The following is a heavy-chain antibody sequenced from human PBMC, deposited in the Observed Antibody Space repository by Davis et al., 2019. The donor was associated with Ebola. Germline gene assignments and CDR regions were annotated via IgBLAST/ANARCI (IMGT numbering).Heavy chain of an antibody. D-gene: IGHD3-9*01. CDR3: SRRPETGFSPLDS. CDR1: GFTFISYA. J-gene: IGHJ4*02. V-gene: IGHV3-23*01. CDR2: ISGNRRSS. Sequence: PGGSLRLSCAASGFTFISYAMNWVRQAPGKGLEWVAAISGNRRSSYYADSVRGRFTISRDNSKDTLYLQMDSLTSEDTAFYYCSRRPETGFSPLDSWGQGALVTVSS.